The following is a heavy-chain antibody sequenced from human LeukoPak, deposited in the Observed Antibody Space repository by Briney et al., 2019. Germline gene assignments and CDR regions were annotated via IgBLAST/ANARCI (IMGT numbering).Heavy chain of an antibody. CDR1: GFTFSSYA. J-gene: IGHJ6*03. D-gene: IGHD3-16*01. CDR3: LAGYYYYYMDV. V-gene: IGHV3-23*01. Sequence: GGSLRLSCAASGFTFSSYAMSWVRQAPGKGLEWVSAISGSGGSTYYADSVKGRFTISRDNAKNTLYLQMTSLSAEDTAVYYALAGYYYYYMDVWGKGTTVTVSS. CDR2: ISGSGGST.